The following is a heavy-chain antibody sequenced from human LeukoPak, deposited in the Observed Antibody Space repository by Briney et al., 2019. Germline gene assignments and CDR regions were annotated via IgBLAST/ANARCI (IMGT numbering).Heavy chain of an antibody. J-gene: IGHJ6*02. CDR1: GFTFSGHA. V-gene: IGHV3-23*01. CDR3: TRVQAGRAGLMDV. D-gene: IGHD6-13*01. Sequence: GGSLRLSCAASGFTFSGHAMSWVRQAPGKGLEWVSAISGSGGSTYYADSVKGRFTTSRDNAKNTLYLQMNSLRAEDTALYYCTRVQAGRAGLMDVWGRGTTVTVSS. CDR2: ISGSGGST.